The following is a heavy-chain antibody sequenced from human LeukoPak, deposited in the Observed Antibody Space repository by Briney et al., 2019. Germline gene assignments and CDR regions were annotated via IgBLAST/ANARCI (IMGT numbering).Heavy chain of an antibody. J-gene: IGHJ5*02. CDR3: AKCPPYGDFCANWFDP. CDR1: GFTISSYG. V-gene: IGHV3-23*01. Sequence: PGGTLRLSCAASGFTISSYGMNWVRQAPGKGLEWVSGISGRAGAGNTYYADSVKGRFTISRDNSKNTLYLQMNSLRPEDTAVYFCAKCPPYGDFCANWFDPWGQGTLVTVSS. D-gene: IGHD4-17*01. CDR2: ISGRAGAGNT.